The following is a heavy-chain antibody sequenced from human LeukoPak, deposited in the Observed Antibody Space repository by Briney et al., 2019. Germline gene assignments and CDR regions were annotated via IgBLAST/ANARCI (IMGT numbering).Heavy chain of an antibody. CDR1: GFTFDDYA. Sequence: PGGSLRLSCAASGFTFDDYAMHWVRQAPGKGLEWVSGISWNSGSIGYADSVKGRFTISRDNAKNSLYLQMNSLRAEDMALYYCAKALDGPRDAFDIWGQGTMVTVSS. CDR3: AKALDGPRDAFDI. CDR2: ISWNSGSI. J-gene: IGHJ3*02. D-gene: IGHD3-16*02. V-gene: IGHV3-9*03.